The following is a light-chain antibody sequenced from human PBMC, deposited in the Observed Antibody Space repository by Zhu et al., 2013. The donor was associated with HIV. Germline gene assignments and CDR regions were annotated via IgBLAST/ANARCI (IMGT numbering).Light chain of an antibody. CDR1: HTINSY. Sequence: DIQMTQSPSSLSASVGDRVTITCRASHTINSYLNWYQQKPGKAPKLLIYAASSLQSGVPSRFSGSGSGTEFTLTISSLQPDDFATYYCQQYNSYRYTFGQGTELEIK. CDR2: AAS. CDR3: QQYNSYRYT. J-gene: IGKJ2*01. V-gene: IGKV1-39*01.